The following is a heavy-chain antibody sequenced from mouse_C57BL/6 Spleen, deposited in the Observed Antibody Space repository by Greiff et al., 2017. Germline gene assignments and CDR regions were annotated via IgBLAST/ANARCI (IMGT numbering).Heavy chain of an antibody. CDR2: IYPGSGST. CDR1: GYTFTSYW. Sequence: QVQLKQSGAELVKPGASVKMSCKASGYTFTSYWITWVKQRPGQGLEWIGDIYPGSGSTNYNEKFKSKATLTVDTSSSTAYMQLSSLTSEDSAVYYCAKPYGSSPAWFAYWGQGTLVTVSA. V-gene: IGHV1-55*01. CDR3: AKPYGSSPAWFAY. J-gene: IGHJ3*01. D-gene: IGHD1-1*01.